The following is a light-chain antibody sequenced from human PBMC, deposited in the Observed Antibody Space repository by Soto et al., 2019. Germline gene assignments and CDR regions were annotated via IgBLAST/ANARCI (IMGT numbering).Light chain of an antibody. V-gene: IGKV4-1*01. J-gene: IGKJ2*01. CDR1: QSVLYSSNNKNY. CDR3: QQYESTPPT. Sequence: DIVMTQSPDSLAVSLGERATINCKSSQSVLYSSNNKNYLAWCQQRPGQPPKLLIYWASTRESGFPDRFSGSGSGTDFTLNISSLQAEDVAVYYCQQYESTPPTFGRGTKFEIK. CDR2: WAS.